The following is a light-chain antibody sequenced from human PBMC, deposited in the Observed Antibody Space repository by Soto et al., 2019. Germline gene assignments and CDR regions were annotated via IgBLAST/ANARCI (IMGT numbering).Light chain of an antibody. CDR3: SSYTSSSTLV. CDR2: DVI. V-gene: IGLV2-14*01. Sequence: QSALTQPASVSGSPGQSITISCTGTSSDVGGYNYVSCYQQHPGKAPKLMIYDVINRPSGVSNRFSGSKSGNTASLTISGLQAEDEADYYCSSYTSSSTLVFGTGTKLTVL. J-gene: IGLJ1*01. CDR1: SSDVGGYNY.